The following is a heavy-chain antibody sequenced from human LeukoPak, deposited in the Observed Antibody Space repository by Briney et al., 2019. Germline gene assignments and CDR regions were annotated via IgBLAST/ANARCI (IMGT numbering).Heavy chain of an antibody. CDR3: ARGVSTVTTFVPFSYYCGMDV. CDR1: GFTFSSYG. D-gene: IGHD4-17*01. CDR2: IWYDGSNK. J-gene: IGHJ6*02. Sequence: GRSLRLSCAASGFTFSSYGMHWVRQAPGKGLEWVAVIWYDGSNKYYADSVKGRFTISRDNSKNTLYLQMNSLRAEDTAVYYCARGVSTVTTFVPFSYYCGMDVWGQGTTVTVSS. V-gene: IGHV3-33*01.